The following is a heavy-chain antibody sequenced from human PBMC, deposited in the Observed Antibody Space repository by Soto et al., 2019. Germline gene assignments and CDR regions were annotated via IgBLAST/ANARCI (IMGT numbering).Heavy chain of an antibody. V-gene: IGHV1-8*01. CDR3: TRGRILTGYPTDY. Sequence: ASVKVSCKASGYTFTSYDINWVRQATGQGLEWMGWMNPNSGNTGYAQKFQGRVTMTRNTSISTAYMELSSLRSEDTAVYYCTRGRILTGYPTDYWGQGTLVTVSS. CDR2: MNPNSGNT. J-gene: IGHJ4*02. CDR1: GYTFTSYD. D-gene: IGHD3-9*01.